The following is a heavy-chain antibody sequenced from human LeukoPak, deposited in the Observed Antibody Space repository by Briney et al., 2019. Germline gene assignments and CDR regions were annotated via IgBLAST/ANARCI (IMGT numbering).Heavy chain of an antibody. J-gene: IGHJ6*02. CDR2: INHNGNVN. CDR1: GFTFSSYW. D-gene: IGHD3-16*01. Sequence: GGSLRLSCAASGFTFSSYWTNWARQAPGKGLEWVASINHNGNVNYYVDSVKGRFTISRDNAKNSLYLQMSNLRAEDTAVYFCARGGGLDVWGQGATVTVSS. CDR3: ARGGGLDV. V-gene: IGHV3-7*03.